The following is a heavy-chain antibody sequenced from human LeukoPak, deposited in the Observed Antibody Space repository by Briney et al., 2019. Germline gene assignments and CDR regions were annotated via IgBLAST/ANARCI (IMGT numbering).Heavy chain of an antibody. V-gene: IGHV3-73*01. CDR2: IRSRANSYVT. CDR3: TRHSDPYCGRANCYVDNFYGLDV. D-gene: IGHD2-21*01. J-gene: IGHJ6*02. Sequence: GGSLRLSCAAPGFTFSGSAVHWVRQASGKGLEWVGRIRSRANSYVTAYAASVTGRFTISRDDSNTAYLQMNSLKTEDTAVYYCTRHSDPYCGRANCYVDNFYGLDVWGQGTWVTVSS. CDR1: GFTFSGSA.